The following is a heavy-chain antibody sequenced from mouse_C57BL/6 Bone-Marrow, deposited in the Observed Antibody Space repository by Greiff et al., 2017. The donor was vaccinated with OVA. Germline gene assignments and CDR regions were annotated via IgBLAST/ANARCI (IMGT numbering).Heavy chain of an antibody. CDR1: GFTFSSYG. J-gene: IGHJ4*01. Sequence: EVHLVESGGDLVKPGGSLKLSCAASGFTFSSYGMSWVRQTPDKRLEWVATISSGGSYTYYPDSVKGRFTISRDNAKNTLYLQMSSLKSEDTAMYYCARHKPIYYGNLGAMDYWGQGTSVTVSS. V-gene: IGHV5-6*01. D-gene: IGHD2-1*01. CDR3: ARHKPIYYGNLGAMDY. CDR2: ISSGGSYT.